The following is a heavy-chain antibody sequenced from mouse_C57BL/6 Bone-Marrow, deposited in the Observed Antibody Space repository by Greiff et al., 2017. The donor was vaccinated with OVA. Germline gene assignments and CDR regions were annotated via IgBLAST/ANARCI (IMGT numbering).Heavy chain of an antibody. CDR3: ASGTTVVVGFDY. V-gene: IGHV1-81*01. J-gene: IGHJ2*01. Sequence: VQGVESGAELARPGASVKLSCKASGYTFTSYGISWVKQRTGQGLEWIGEIYPRSGNTYYNEKFKGKATLTADKSSSTAYMELRSLTSEDSAVYFCASGTTVVVGFDYWGQGTTLTVSS. CDR2: IYPRSGNT. CDR1: GYTFTSYG. D-gene: IGHD1-1*01.